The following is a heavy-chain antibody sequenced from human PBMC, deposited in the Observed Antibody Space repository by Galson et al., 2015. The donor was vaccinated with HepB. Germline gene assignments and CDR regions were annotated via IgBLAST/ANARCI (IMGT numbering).Heavy chain of an antibody. J-gene: IGHJ4*02. CDR1: GFTSGLTFSSYA. CDR2: ISSDATNE. V-gene: IGHV3-30-3*01. D-gene: IGHD6-19*01. CDR3: VRGRQWVVPHPWDY. Sequence: SLRLSCAASGFTSGLTFSSYAMSWVRQAPGKGLEWLAVISSDATNEYYVDSVKGRFTISRDNSKNTLYLQMNSLRPEDTAVYYCVRGRQWVVPHPWDYWGQGTLVTVSS.